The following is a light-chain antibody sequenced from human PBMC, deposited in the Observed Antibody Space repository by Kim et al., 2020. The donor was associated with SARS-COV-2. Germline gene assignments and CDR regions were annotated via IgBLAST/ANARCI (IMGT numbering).Light chain of an antibody. CDR2: DAS. CDR1: RGISNY. Sequence: ASVGDRVTITCRASRGISNYVAWYQQKPGKVPDLLIYDASTVQSGVPSRFSGSGSGTDFRLTISSLQPDDVAIYYCQSYTGAPRTFGQGTRLEIK. J-gene: IGKJ5*01. V-gene: IGKV1-27*01. CDR3: QSYTGAPRT.